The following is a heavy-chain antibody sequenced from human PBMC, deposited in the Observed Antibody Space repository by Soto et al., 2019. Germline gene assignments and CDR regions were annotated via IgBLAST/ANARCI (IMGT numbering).Heavy chain of an antibody. J-gene: IGHJ4*02. CDR1: GFSLRTSGVG. V-gene: IGHV2-5*02. CDR2: IYWDDDK. CDR3: AHRRFTFGGDISADY. D-gene: IGHD3-16*02. Sequence: QFTLKESGPTLMKPTQTLTLTCTFSGFSLRTSGVGVGWIRQPPGKALEWLALIYWDDDKRYSPSLKSRLTITKDTSKNQVVLTMTKMDPVDTATYYCAHRRFTFGGDISADYWGQGTLFTVSS.